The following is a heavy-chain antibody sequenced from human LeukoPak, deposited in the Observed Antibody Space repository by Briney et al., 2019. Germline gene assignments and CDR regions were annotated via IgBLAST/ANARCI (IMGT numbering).Heavy chain of an antibody. CDR3: AREGLAAQWLVPDFDY. J-gene: IGHJ4*02. D-gene: IGHD6-19*01. CDR1: GYTFTSYG. CDR2: ISAYNGNT. V-gene: IGHV1-18*01. Sequence: GASVKVSCKASGYTFTSYGISWVRQAPGQGLEWMGWISAYNGNTNYAQKLQGRVTMTTDTSTSTAYMELRSLRSDDTAVYYCAREGLAAQWLVPDFDYWGQGTLVTVSS.